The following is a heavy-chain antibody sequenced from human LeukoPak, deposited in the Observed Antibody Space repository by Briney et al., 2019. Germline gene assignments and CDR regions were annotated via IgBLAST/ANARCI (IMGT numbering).Heavy chain of an antibody. CDR1: EYTFTAYY. CDR2: MRWNNPSSGGT. Sequence: ASVKVSCKASEYTFTAYYIHWVRQAPGQGLEWMGWMRWNNPSSGGTNYAQRFQGRVTMTRDTSISTAYMELYRLTSDDTAVYYCARSGYYYGLDVWGQGTTVTVSS. CDR3: ARSGYYYGLDV. J-gene: IGHJ6*02. D-gene: IGHD1-26*01. V-gene: IGHV1-2*02.